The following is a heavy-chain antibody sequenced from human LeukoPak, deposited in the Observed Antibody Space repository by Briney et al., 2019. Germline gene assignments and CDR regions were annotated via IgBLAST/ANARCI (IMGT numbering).Heavy chain of an antibody. CDR3: ARDLRGGGGSSSSPA. Sequence: GGSLRLSCAASGFTFSSYEMNWVRQAPGKGLEWVSYISSSGSTIYYADSVKGRFTISRDNSKNTLYLQMNSLRAEDTAVYYCARDLRGGGGSSSSPAWGQGTLVTVSS. CDR2: ISSSGSTI. D-gene: IGHD6-6*01. V-gene: IGHV3-48*03. CDR1: GFTFSSYE. J-gene: IGHJ5*02.